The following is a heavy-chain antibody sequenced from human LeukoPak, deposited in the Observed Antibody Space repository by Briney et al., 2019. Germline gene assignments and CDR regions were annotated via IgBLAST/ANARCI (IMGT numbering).Heavy chain of an antibody. CDR1: GFTVSSNY. Sequence: SGGSLRPSCAASGFTVSSNYMSWVRQAPGKGLEWVSVIYSGGSTYYADSVKGRFTISRDNSKNTLYLQMNSLRAEDTAVYYCARVVVVRGVVSRYFDYWGQGALVTVSS. CDR3: ARVVVVRGVVSRYFDY. CDR2: IYSGGST. V-gene: IGHV3-66*01. D-gene: IGHD3-10*01. J-gene: IGHJ4*02.